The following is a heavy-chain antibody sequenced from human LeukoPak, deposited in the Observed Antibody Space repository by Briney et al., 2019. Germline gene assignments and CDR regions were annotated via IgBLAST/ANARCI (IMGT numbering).Heavy chain of an antibody. CDR1: GGSISSYY. Sequence: PSETLSLTCTASGGSISSYYWSWIRQPAGKGLEWIGYIYYSGSTNYNPSLKSRVTISVDTSKNQFSLKLSSVTAADTAVYYCARETSQKGAHYMDVWGKGTTVTISS. D-gene: IGHD3-16*01. V-gene: IGHV4-59*01. J-gene: IGHJ6*03. CDR3: ARETSQKGAHYMDV. CDR2: IYYSGST.